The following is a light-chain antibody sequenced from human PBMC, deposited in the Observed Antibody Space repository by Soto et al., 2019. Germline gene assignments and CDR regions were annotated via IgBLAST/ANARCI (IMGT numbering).Light chain of an antibody. V-gene: IGKV3-15*01. J-gene: IGKJ1*01. CDR2: GAS. CDR1: QIIRTN. CDR3: QQYQDRWK. Sequence: ETLMTQSPATLSVSPGGRVTLSCRASQIIRTNLAWYQQKPGQAPRLLIYGASTRATGVPARFSGSASGTEFALTISRLPSEDYAVYYCQQYQDRWKFGQGTKVDIK.